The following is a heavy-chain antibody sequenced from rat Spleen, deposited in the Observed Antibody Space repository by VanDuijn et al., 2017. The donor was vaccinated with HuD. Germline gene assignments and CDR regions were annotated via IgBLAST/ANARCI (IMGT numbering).Heavy chain of an antibody. CDR3: ARHASGYYVMDA. V-gene: IGHV5-22*01. Sequence: EVQLVESGGGLVQPGRSMKLSCAASGFTFSDYYMAWVRQAPKKGLEWVASISYEGSSTYYGDSVKGRFTISRDNAKSTLYLQMNSLRSEDTATYYCARHASGYYVMDAWGQGASVTVSS. J-gene: IGHJ4*01. D-gene: IGHD4-3*01. CDR2: ISYEGSST. CDR1: GFTFSDYY.